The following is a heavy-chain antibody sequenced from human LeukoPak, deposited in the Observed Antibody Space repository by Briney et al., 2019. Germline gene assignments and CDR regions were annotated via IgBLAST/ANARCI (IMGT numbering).Heavy chain of an antibody. CDR3: ARANHRAFDI. V-gene: IGHV6-1*01. J-gene: IGHJ3*02. CDR2: TDYRSNRSKWSS. CDR1: GDSVSADSAT. Sequence: SQTLSLTCAISGDSVSADSATWNWIRQSPWRGLEWLGRTDYRSNRSKWSSDYALSVESRITISPDTSKNEFSLQLNSVTPEDTAVYYCARANHRAFDIWGQGTMVTVSS.